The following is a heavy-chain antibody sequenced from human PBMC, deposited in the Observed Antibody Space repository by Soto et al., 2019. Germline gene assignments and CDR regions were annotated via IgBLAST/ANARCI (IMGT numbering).Heavy chain of an antibody. CDR3: GRAATTFGVVTKIDF. V-gene: IGHV1-18*04. Sequence: QVNLVQSGPEVKKPGASVRVSCRASGYSFTDYGVSWVRQAPGQGLEWMGWISAYSGNTHYAQKFQDRVTMTTDASTTTAYMELRSLTSDDTAVYYCGRAATTFGVVTKIDFWGQGALVTVSS. J-gene: IGHJ4*02. D-gene: IGHD3-3*01. CDR2: ISAYSGNT. CDR1: GYSFTDYG.